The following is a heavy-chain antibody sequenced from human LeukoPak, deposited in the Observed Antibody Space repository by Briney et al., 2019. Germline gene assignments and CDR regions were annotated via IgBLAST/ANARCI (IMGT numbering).Heavy chain of an antibody. CDR1: GFTFDDYA. CDR3: AKDISDTVARGYFDL. CDR2: ISWNSGSI. J-gene: IGHJ2*01. V-gene: IGHV3-9*01. D-gene: IGHD5-12*01. Sequence: GRSLRLSCAASGFTFDDYAMHWVRQAPGKGLEWVSGISWNSGSIYADSVKGRFTISRDNAKNSLYLQMNSLRAEDTALYYCAKDISDTVARGYFDLWGRGTLGTVSS.